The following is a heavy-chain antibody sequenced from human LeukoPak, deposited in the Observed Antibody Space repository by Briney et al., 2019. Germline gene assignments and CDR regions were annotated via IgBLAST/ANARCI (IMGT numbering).Heavy chain of an antibody. CDR2: INPNSGGT. J-gene: IGHJ5*02. CDR1: GYTFTGYY. Sequence: ASVKVSCKASGYTFTGYYMHWVRQAPGQGLEWMGWINPNSGGTNYAQKFQGRVTMTRDTSIGTVYMELSRLRSDDTAVYYCAKFYYSGTGSDEWFDPWGQGTLVTVSS. D-gene: IGHD3-10*01. CDR3: AKFYYSGTGSDEWFDP. V-gene: IGHV1-2*02.